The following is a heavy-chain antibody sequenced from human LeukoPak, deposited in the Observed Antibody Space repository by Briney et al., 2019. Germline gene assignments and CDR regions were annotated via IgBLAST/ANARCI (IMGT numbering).Heavy chain of an antibody. V-gene: IGHV3-33*01. CDR2: IWYDGSYE. CDR1: GFTFNKYG. D-gene: IGHD3-10*01. CDR3: ARDGSGLAVRGWFDF. J-gene: IGHJ5*01. Sequence: GGSLRLSCVAPGFTFNKYGLHWVRQAPGKGLEWVAVIWYDGSYEYSADSVKGRLAISRDNDKNTVNLQMNSLRVEDTAVYYCARDGSGLAVRGWFDFWGQGTLVTVSS.